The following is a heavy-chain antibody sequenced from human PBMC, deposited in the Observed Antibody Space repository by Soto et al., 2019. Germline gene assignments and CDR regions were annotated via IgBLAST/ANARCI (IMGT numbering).Heavy chain of an antibody. Sequence: SETLSLPCTVSGGSVSSRSYYWSWIRQPPGKGLEWIGYIYYSGSTNYNPSLKSRVTISVDTSKNQFSLKLSSVTAADTAVYYCARDRGYSSSSEYYYGMDVWGQGTTVTVSS. CDR1: GGSVSSRSYY. J-gene: IGHJ6*02. CDR3: ARDRGYSSSSEYYYGMDV. V-gene: IGHV4-61*01. CDR2: IYYSGST. D-gene: IGHD6-6*01.